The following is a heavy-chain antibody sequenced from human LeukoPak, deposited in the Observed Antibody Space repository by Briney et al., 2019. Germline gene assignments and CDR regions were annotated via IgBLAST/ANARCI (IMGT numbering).Heavy chain of an antibody. CDR1: GYSFTSQD. Sequence: GASVKVSCKTSGYSFTSQDIHWVRQAPGQSLEWMGCINPGNGDTKYSQEFQGRVTITRDTSATTAYMELSGLRSDDMAVYYCTLYNYWGQGTLVTVSS. CDR2: INPGNGDT. V-gene: IGHV1-3*03. CDR3: TLYNY. D-gene: IGHD2-2*02. J-gene: IGHJ4*02.